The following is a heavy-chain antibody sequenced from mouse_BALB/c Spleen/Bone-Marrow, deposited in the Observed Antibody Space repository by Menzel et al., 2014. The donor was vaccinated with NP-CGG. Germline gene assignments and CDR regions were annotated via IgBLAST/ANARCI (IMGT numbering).Heavy chain of an antibody. D-gene: IGHD2-10*02. CDR1: GYAFSSYW. CDR3: ARQYGNYFDY. J-gene: IGHJ2*01. Sequence: QVQLQQSGAELVRPGSSVKISCKASGYAFSSYWMNWVKQRPGQGLEWIGQIYSGDGDTNYNGKFKGKATLTADKSSSTAYTQLSSLTSEDSAVYFCARQYGNYFDYWGQGTTLTVSS. CDR2: IYSGDGDT. V-gene: IGHV1-80*01.